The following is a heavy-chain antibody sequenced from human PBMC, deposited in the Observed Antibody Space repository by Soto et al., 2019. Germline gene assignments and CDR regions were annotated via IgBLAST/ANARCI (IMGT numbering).Heavy chain of an antibody. CDR2: ISIRGGDE. Sequence: QVQLVESGGGVVQPGKSLRLSCAASGFTFSSYAMHWARQAPGKGLEWVTVISIRGGDEYYAESVRGRYTISRDDSKNTLYRQMDGLRVEDTAVYYCARGTIVARHPLAYWGKGPLATASS. V-gene: IGHV3-30*03. CDR3: ARGTIVARHPLAY. J-gene: IGHJ4*02. CDR1: GFTFSSYA. D-gene: IGHD6-6*01.